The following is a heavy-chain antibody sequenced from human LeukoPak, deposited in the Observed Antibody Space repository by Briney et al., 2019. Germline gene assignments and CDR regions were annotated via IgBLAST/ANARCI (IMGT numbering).Heavy chain of an antibody. Sequence: GGSLRLSCAASGFTFSDYDMPWVRQATGKGLERVSAIGTAGDTYYTGSVKGRFTISRENAKNSLYLQMNSLRAGDTAVYYCARVAKERVGGVYYFDYWGQGTLVTVSS. CDR3: ARVAKERVGGVYYFDY. CDR2: IGTAGDT. D-gene: IGHD1-1*01. J-gene: IGHJ4*02. V-gene: IGHV3-13*01. CDR1: GFTFSDYD.